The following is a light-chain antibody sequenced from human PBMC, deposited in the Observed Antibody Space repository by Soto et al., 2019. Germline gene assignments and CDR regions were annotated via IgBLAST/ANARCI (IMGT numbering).Light chain of an antibody. CDR3: SSYAGSNNFV. CDR1: SSDIGAYIY. CDR2: EVS. Sequence: QSALTQPPSASGSPGQSVTISCTGTSSDIGAYIYVSWYQQHPGEAPKLMISEVSRRPSGVPERFSGSKSGNTASLTVSGLQADDEAHYYCSSYAGSNNFVFGTGTKVTVL. J-gene: IGLJ1*01. V-gene: IGLV2-8*01.